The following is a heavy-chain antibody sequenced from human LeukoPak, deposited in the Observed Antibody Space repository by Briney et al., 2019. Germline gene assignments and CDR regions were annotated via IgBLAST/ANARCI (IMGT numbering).Heavy chain of an antibody. J-gene: IGHJ2*01. Sequence: PGGSLRLSCAASGFTFSSYAMHWVRQAPGKGLEWVAVISYDGSNKYYADSVKGRFTISRDNSKNTLYLQMNSLRAEDTAVYYCARGSQYSRGWVDTFDPPRYFDLWGRGTLVTVSS. D-gene: IGHD6-19*01. V-gene: IGHV3-30-3*01. CDR2: ISYDGSNK. CDR3: ARGSQYSRGWVDTFDPPRYFDL. CDR1: GFTFSSYA.